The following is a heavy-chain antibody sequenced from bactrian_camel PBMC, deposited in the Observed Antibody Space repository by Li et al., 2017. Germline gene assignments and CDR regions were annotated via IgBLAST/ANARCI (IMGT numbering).Heavy chain of an antibody. CDR1: GFTAGFGFSSYY. V-gene: IGHV3S6*01. J-gene: IGHJ4*01. CDR3: AQSLNY. CDR2: ISGSGSDT. Sequence: VQLVESGGGLVQPGGSLMLSCAASGFTAGFGFSSYYMNWVRQSPGKGLDWVSSISGSGSDTTYVDSVKGRFTISRDNAKNTLYLQMNSLEPGDTAVYYCAQSLNYWGLGTQVTVS.